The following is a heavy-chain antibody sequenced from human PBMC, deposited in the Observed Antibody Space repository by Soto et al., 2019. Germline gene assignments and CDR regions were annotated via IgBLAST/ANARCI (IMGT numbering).Heavy chain of an antibody. V-gene: IGHV1-8*01. J-gene: IGHJ4*02. CDR1: GYTFTSYD. CDR3: ARTLYGDYVDY. CDR2: MNPNSGNS. Sequence: ASVKVSCKASGYTFTSYDIIWVPRATGQGLEWIGCMNPNSGNSGYAQKIQGRVTMPRNTSISTAYMDLSSLRSEDTAVYYCARTLYGDYVDYWGQGTLVTVSS. D-gene: IGHD4-17*01.